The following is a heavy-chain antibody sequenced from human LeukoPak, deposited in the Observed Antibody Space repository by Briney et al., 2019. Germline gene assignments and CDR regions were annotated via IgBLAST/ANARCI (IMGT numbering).Heavy chain of an antibody. CDR3: ARGMYNWNDDLGY. CDR2: ISVSGNT. D-gene: IGHD1-1*01. CDR1: GFTLSSYA. J-gene: IGHJ4*02. Sequence: GGSLRLSCAASGFTLSSYAMSWVRQGPGKGLEWVSAISVSGNTYHADSVKGRFTISRDNAKNSLYLQMNSLRAEDTAVYYCARGMYNWNDDLGYWGQGTLVTVSS. V-gene: IGHV3-23*01.